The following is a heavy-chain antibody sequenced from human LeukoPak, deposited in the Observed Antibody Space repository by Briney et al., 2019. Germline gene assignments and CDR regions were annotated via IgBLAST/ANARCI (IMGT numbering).Heavy chain of an antibody. V-gene: IGHV4-59*01. D-gene: IGHD3-9*01. CDR3: ARDREDILTGPYMDV. CDR1: GGSMSTYH. J-gene: IGHJ6*04. CDR2: IYYSGST. Sequence: SETLSLTCTVSGGSMSTYHWSWIRQPPGKGLEWIGYIYYSGSTNYNPSLKSRVTISLDTSKNQFSLKVSSVTAADTAVYYCARDREDILTGPYMDVWGKGTTVTVSS.